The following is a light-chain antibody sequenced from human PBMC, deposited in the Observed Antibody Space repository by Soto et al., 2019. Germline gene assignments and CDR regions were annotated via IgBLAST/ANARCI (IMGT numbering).Light chain of an antibody. CDR2: GAS. CDR1: QSVSSSC. Sequence: EIVLTQSPGTLSLSPGDRATLSCRASQSVSSSCLAWYQQKPGLAPRLLIFGASSRATGIPDRFSSSGSGTDFTLTISRLEPEDFAVYYCQQYGSSPYTFGQGTKLEIK. CDR3: QQYGSSPYT. J-gene: IGKJ2*01. V-gene: IGKV3-20*01.